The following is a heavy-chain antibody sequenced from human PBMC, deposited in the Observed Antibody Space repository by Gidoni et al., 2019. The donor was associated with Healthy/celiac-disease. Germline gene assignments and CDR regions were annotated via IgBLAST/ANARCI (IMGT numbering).Heavy chain of an antibody. CDR3: ARDSPDFWSGVDAFDI. CDR2: IYTGGST. V-gene: IGHV4-4*07. J-gene: IGHJ3*02. Sequence: QVQLQESGPGLVKPSETLSLTCTVSGCSISSYYWSWIRQPAGKGLEWIGRIYTGGSTNYNPSLKSRVTMSVDTSKNQFSLKLSSVTAADTAVYYCARDSPDFWSGVDAFDIWGQGTMVTVSS. D-gene: IGHD3-3*01. CDR1: GCSISSYY.